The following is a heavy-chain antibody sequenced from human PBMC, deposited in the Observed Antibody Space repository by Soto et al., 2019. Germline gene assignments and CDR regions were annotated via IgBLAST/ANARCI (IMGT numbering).Heavy chain of an antibody. CDR3: ARGSSSGWYVTPYCYYYMDV. CDR2: MNPDSGNT. Sequence: ASVKVSCKASGYTFTSYHINWVRQATGQGLEWMGWMNPDSGNTGYAQKFQGRVTMARNTSISTAYMELSSLRSEDTAVYYCARGSSSGWYVTPYCYYYMDVRGKGTTVTVSS. D-gene: IGHD6-19*01. V-gene: IGHV1-8*01. CDR1: GYTFTSYH. J-gene: IGHJ6*03.